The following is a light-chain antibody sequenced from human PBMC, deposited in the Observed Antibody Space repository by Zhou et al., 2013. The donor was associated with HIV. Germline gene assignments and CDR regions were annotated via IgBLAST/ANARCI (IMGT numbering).Light chain of an antibody. CDR1: QDIRDD. V-gene: IGKV1-17*01. CDR2: GGT. CDR3: LQYKVYPRT. J-gene: IGKJ1*01. Sequence: DIQMTQSPSSLSASIGDRVTMTCRASQDIRDDLGWYQQKPGEAPKRLIYGGTRLQRGVSSRFSGGGFGTEFTLTINSLQPEDFATYYCLQYKVYPRTFGQGTKVEI.